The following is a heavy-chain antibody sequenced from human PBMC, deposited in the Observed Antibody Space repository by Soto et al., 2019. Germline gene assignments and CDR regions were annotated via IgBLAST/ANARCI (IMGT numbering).Heavy chain of an antibody. D-gene: IGHD2-2*01. V-gene: IGHV3-23*01. Sequence: EVQLLESGGGLVQPGGSLRLSCAASGFTFSSYAMSWVRQAPGKGLEWVSAISGSGGSTYYADSVKGRFTISRDNSKNTLYLQMNSLRAEDTAVYYCAKEIVPAAPPYYYYGMDVWGQGTTVTVSS. CDR3: AKEIVPAAPPYYYYGMDV. CDR1: GFTFSSYA. J-gene: IGHJ6*02. CDR2: ISGSGGST.